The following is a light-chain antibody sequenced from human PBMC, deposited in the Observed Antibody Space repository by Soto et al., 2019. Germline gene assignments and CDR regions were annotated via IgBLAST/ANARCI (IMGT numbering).Light chain of an antibody. CDR2: DAS. CDR3: QQYNDWPPLT. V-gene: IGKV3-15*01. CDR1: QSIRTN. J-gene: IGKJ4*01. Sequence: EIMMTQSPATVSVSPGERATLSCRASQSIRTNVAWYQQKPGQALRLLIYDASTRVTGLSSRFSGSGSGTEFTLTISSLQSEDVAIYYCQQYNDWPPLTFGGGTRLEI.